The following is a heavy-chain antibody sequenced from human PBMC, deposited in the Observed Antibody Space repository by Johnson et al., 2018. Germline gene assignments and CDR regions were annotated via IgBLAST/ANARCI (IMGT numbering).Heavy chain of an antibody. CDR2: IIPIFGTA. V-gene: IGHV1-69*12. J-gene: IGHJ3*02. CDR1: GGTFSSYA. Sequence: QVQLVQSGAEVKKPGSSVKVSCKASGGTFSSYAISWVRQAPGQGLEWLGGIIPIFGTANYAQKFQGRVTITADESTSTAYMELSILRSEDRAVYYCARAGIRAAAGTLDAFDSWGQGTMVTVSS. D-gene: IGHD6-13*01. CDR3: ARAGIRAAAGTLDAFDS.